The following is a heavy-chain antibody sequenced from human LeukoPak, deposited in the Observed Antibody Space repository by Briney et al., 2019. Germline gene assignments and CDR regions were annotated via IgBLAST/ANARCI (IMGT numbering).Heavy chain of an antibody. J-gene: IGHJ4*02. Sequence: SETLSLTCTVSGGSISSNYWTWIRQPAGKGLEWIGRMYASGTTNYNPSLKSRVTMSVDTSKNQFSLKLSSVTAADTAMYYCARKSGGYRPLDYWGQGTPVTVSS. V-gene: IGHV4-4*07. CDR3: ARKSGGYRPLDY. CDR1: GGSISSNY. D-gene: IGHD1-26*01. CDR2: MYASGTT.